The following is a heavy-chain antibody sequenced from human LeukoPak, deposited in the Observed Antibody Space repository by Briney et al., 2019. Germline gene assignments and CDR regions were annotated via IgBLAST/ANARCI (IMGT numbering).Heavy chain of an antibody. CDR3: ARDPEGIVVIPAAISIDY. CDR1: GFTFSSYS. Sequence: PGGSLRLSCAASGFTFSSYSMNWVRQAPGKGLEWVSSISSSSSYIYYADSVKGRFTISRDNAKNSLYLQMNSLRAEDTAVYYCARDPEGIVVIPAAISIDYWGQGSLVTVSS. D-gene: IGHD2-2*02. V-gene: IGHV3-21*01. J-gene: IGHJ4*02. CDR2: ISSSSSYI.